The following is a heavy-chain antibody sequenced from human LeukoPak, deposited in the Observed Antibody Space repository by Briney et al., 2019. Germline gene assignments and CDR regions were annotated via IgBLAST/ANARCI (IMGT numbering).Heavy chain of an antibody. CDR2: ISSSSSYI. Sequence: GGSLRLSCAASGFAFSSYAMSWVRQAPGQGLEWVSSISSSSSYIYYADSVKGRFTISRDNAKNSLYLQMNSLRAEDTAVYYCARDRRITYYYDSSGPLDYWGQGTLVTVSS. D-gene: IGHD3-22*01. J-gene: IGHJ4*02. CDR1: GFAFSSYA. CDR3: ARDRRITYYYDSSGPLDY. V-gene: IGHV3-21*01.